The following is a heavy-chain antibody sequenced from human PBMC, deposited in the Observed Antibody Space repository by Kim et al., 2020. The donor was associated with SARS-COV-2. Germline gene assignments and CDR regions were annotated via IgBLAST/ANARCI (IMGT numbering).Heavy chain of an antibody. D-gene: IGHD4-4*01. CDR3: ARVTVTTLNYYYYMDV. CDR1: GGSISSSSYY. J-gene: IGHJ6*03. CDR2: IYYSGST. V-gene: IGHV4-39*01. Sequence: SETLSLTCTVSGGSISSSSYYWGWIRQPPGKGLEWIGSIYYSGSTYYNPSLKSRVTISVDTSKNQFSLKLSSVTAADTAVYYCARVTVTTLNYYYYMDVWGKGTTVTVSS.